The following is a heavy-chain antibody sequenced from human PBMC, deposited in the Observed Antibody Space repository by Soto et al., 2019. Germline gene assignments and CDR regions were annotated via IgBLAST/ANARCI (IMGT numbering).Heavy chain of an antibody. D-gene: IGHD6-19*01. Sequence: PXAPLKISCKTCGYSFTSYGIGWVRQMPGKGLEWMGIIFPRDSDTRYNPSLQGQVTISAYNSITTAYLQWSSLKASDTAMYYCVRGYNSGCSIHPYYLDYWGQGTLVTASS. CDR2: IFPRDSDT. CDR1: GYSFTSYG. J-gene: IGHJ4*02. CDR3: VRGYNSGCSIHPYYLDY. V-gene: IGHV5-51*01.